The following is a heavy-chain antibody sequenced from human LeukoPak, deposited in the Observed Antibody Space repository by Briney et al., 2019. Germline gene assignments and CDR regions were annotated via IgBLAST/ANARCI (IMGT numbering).Heavy chain of an antibody. CDR1: GDSVSSNSAA. V-gene: IGHV6-1*01. J-gene: IGHJ4*02. CDR3: ARDLDAIAAAGTYFDY. CDR2: TYYRSKWYN. Sequence: SQTLSLTCAISGDSVSSNSAAWNWIRQSPSRGLGWLGRTYYRSKWYNDYAVSVKSRITINPDTSKNQFSLQLNSVTPEDTAVYYCARDLDAIAAAGTYFDYWGQGTLVTVSS. D-gene: IGHD6-13*01.